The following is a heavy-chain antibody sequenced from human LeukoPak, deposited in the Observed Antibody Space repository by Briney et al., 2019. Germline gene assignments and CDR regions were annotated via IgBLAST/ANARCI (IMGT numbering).Heavy chain of an antibody. J-gene: IGHJ4*01. V-gene: IGHV3-7*01. CDR2: INQDGSEK. CDR3: VSDRSSGLYHYDSSGFLF. D-gene: IGHD3-22*01. CDR1: GFTFSTYC. Sequence: GGSLRLSCAASGFTFSTYCMSWVRQAPGKGLQWVSNINQDGSEKNYVDSVKGRFTISRDNAKNSLFLQMHGLRAEDTAVYFCVSDRSSGLYHYDSSGFLFWGRGTLVTVSS.